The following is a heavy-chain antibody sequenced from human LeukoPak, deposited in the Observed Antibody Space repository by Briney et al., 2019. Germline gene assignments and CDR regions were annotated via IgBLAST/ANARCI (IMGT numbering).Heavy chain of an antibody. CDR2: ITWNSDSV. Sequence: GRSLRLSCAASGFRFDDYAMHWVRQAPGKGPEWVSGITWNSDSVGYADSVKGRFTISRDNAKNSLYLQMNSLRAEDTAVYYCARESGYNYYYMDVWGKGTTVTVSS. CDR3: ARESGYNYYYMDV. J-gene: IGHJ6*03. V-gene: IGHV3-9*01. CDR1: GFRFDDYA.